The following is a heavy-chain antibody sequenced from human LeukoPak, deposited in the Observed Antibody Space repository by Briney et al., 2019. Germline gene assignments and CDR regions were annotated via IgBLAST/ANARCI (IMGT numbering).Heavy chain of an antibody. CDR3: ARDMDTAMVTGSPFDY. CDR1: GFTLSSYS. V-gene: IGHV3-21*01. J-gene: IGHJ4*02. CDR2: ISSSSSYI. Sequence: GGSLRLSCAASGFTLSSYSMNWVRQAPGKGLEWVSSISSSSSYIYYADSVKGRFTISRDNAKNSLYLQMNSLRAEDTAVYYCARDMDTAMVTGSPFDYWGQGTLVTVSS. D-gene: IGHD5-18*01.